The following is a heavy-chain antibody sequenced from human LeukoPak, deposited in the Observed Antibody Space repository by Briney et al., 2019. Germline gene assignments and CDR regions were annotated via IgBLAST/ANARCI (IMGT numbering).Heavy chain of an antibody. J-gene: IGHJ4*02. Sequence: ASVKVSCKASGYTFTSYGISWVRQAPGQGLEWMGWISAYNGNTNYAQKLQGRVTMTTDTSTSTAYMELRSLRSDDTAVYYCAKVYHDYVWGSYREEVYWGQGTLVTVSS. CDR1: GYTFTSYG. V-gene: IGHV1-18*01. CDR3: AKVYHDYVWGSYREEVY. CDR2: ISAYNGNT. D-gene: IGHD3-16*02.